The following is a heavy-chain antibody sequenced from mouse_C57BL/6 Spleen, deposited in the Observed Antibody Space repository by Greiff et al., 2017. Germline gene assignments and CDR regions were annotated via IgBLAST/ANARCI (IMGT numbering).Heavy chain of an antibody. CDR1: GYTFTSYG. V-gene: IGHV1-81*01. D-gene: IGHD4-1*01. CDR2: IYPRSGNT. J-gene: IGHJ1*03. CDR3: ARGGTDWYFDV. Sequence: VKLMESGAELARPGASVKLSCKASGYTFTSYGISWVKQRTGQGLEWIGEIYPRSGNTYYNEKFKGKATLTADKSSSTAYMALRSLTSEDSAVYFCARGGTDWYFDVWGTGTTVTVSS.